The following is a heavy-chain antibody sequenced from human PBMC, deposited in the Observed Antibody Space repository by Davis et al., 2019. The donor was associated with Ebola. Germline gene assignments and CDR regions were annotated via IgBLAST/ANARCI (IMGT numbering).Heavy chain of an antibody. V-gene: IGHV3-53*01. CDR2: IYPGGDT. CDR1: GLSFAYAW. D-gene: IGHD1-1*01. CDR3: VREDNWAYHY. J-gene: IGHJ4*02. Sequence: PGGSLRLSCAASGLSFAYAWMSWVRQAPGKGLEYVSDIYPGGDTFYVGSVRGRFTISRDDSTNTLYLQMNSLRTEDTAVYYCVREDNWAYHYWGQGTLVTVSS.